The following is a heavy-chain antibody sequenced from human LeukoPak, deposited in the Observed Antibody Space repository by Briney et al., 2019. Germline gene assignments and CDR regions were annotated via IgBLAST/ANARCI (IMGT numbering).Heavy chain of an antibody. D-gene: IGHD6-19*01. CDR3: ARDPRGGWSNFDY. CDR1: GYTFNTYS. CDR2: VSAYNGNT. J-gene: IGHJ4*02. V-gene: IGHV1-18*01. Sequence: ASVKVSCKASGYTFNTYSISWLRQAPGQGLEWMGWVSAYNGNTYYVQKFQGRVTMSTDTSTSTAYMELRSLRSDDTAVYFCARDPRGGWSNFDYWGQGTLVTVSS.